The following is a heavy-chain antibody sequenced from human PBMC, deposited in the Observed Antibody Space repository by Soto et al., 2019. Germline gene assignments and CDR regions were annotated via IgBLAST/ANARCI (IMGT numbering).Heavy chain of an antibody. J-gene: IGHJ5*02. D-gene: IGHD2-2*01. Sequence: SQTLSLTCAISGDSVSSNSAAWNWIRQSPSRGLEWLGRAYYRSKWYNDYAVSVKSRITINPDTSKNQFSLQLNSVTPEDTAVYYCASVGRSYCSSTSCYFFNGFDPWGQGTLVTGSS. V-gene: IGHV6-1*01. CDR2: AYYRSKWYN. CDR1: GDSVSSNSAA. CDR3: ASVGRSYCSSTSCYFFNGFDP.